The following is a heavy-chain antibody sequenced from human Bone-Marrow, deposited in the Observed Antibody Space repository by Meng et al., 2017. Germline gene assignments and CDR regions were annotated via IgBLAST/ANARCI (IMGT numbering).Heavy chain of an antibody. CDR1: GGTFSSYA. D-gene: IGHD3-16*01. CDR3: ARIVLGDDLLPAGFYYYYGMDV. Sequence: SVKVSCKASGGTFSSYAISWVRQAPGQGREWMGGIIPIFGTANYAQKFQGRVTITADKSTSTAYMELSSLRSEDTAVYYCARIVLGDDLLPAGFYYYYGMDVWGQGTTVTVSS. J-gene: IGHJ6*02. CDR2: IIPIFGTA. V-gene: IGHV1-69*06.